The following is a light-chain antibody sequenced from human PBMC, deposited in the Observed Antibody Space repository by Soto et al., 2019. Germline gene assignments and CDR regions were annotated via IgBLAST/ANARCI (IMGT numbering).Light chain of an antibody. CDR2: MVS. Sequence: QSALTQPASVSWSPGQSITISCTGTSSDVGNYNYVSWYQQYPGRVPKLLIYMVSNRPSGVSNRFSGSKSGNTASLTISGLQAEDEADYFCTSTTPGSTYVFGNGTKVTVL. J-gene: IGLJ1*01. V-gene: IGLV2-14*01. CDR3: TSTTPGSTYV. CDR1: SSDVGNYNY.